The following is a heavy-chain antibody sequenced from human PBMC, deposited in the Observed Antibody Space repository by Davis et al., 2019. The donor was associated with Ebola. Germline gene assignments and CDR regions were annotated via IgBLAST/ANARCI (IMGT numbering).Heavy chain of an antibody. J-gene: IGHJ5*02. Sequence: MPSETLSLTCTVSGGSISSYYWSWIRQPPGKGLEWIGYIYYSGSTNYNPSLKSRVTISVDTSKNQFSLKLSSVTAADTAVYYCARDHYDFWSGYYTENWFDPWGQGTLVTVSS. D-gene: IGHD3-3*01. V-gene: IGHV4-59*01. CDR1: GGSISSYY. CDR2: IYYSGST. CDR3: ARDHYDFWSGYYTENWFDP.